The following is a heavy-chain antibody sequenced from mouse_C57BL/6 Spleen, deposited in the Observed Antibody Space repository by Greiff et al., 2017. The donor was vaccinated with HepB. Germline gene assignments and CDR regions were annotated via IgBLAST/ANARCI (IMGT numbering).Heavy chain of an antibody. J-gene: IGHJ1*03. V-gene: IGHV8-12*01. Sequence: VKLMESGPGILQSSQTLSLTCSFSGFSLSTSGMGVSWIRQPSGKGLEWLAHIYWDDDKRYNPSLKSRLTISKDTSRNQVFLKITSVDTADTATYYCARSCTVVDWYFDVWGTGTTVTVSS. CDR2: IYWDDDK. CDR3: ARSCTVVDWYFDV. CDR1: GFSLSTSGMG. D-gene: IGHD1-1*01.